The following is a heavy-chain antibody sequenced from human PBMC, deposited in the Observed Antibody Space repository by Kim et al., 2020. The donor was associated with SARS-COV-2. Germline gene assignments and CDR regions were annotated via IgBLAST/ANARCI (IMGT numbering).Heavy chain of an antibody. CDR2: IYYSGST. CDR1: GGSISSYY. J-gene: IGHJ6*02. CDR3: ARHHYDYVWGSYRYSMDV. V-gene: IGHV4-59*08. D-gene: IGHD3-16*02. Sequence: SETLSLTCTVSGGSISSYYWSWIRQPPGKGLEWIGYIYYSGSTNYNPSLKSRVTISVDTSKNQFSLKLSSVTAAYTAVYYCARHHYDYVWGSYRYSMDVWGQGTTVTVSS.